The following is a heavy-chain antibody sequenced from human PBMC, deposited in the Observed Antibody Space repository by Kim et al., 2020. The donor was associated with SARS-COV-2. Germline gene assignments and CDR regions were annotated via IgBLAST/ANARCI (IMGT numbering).Heavy chain of an antibody. V-gene: IGHV4-31*03. Sequence: SETLSLTCTVSGGSISSGGYYWSWIRQHPGKGLEWIGYIYYSGSTYYNPSLKSRVTISVDTSKNQFSLKLSSVTAADTAVYYCARVVNIVVVPAASGGWFDPWGQGTLVTVSS. J-gene: IGHJ5*02. CDR2: IYYSGST. CDR1: GGSISSGGYY. D-gene: IGHD2-2*01. CDR3: ARVVNIVVVPAASGGWFDP.